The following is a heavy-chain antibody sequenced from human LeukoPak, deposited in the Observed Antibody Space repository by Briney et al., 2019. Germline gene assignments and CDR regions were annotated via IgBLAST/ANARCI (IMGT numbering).Heavy chain of an antibody. V-gene: IGHV4-59*01. Sequence: SETLSLTCTVSGGSISSYYWSWIRQPPGKGLDWIGYIYYSGSTNYNPSLKSRVTISVDTSKNQFSLKLSSVTAADTAVYYCARDRVDTNYYGMDVWGQGTTVTVSS. D-gene: IGHD3-10*01. CDR1: GGSISSYY. J-gene: IGHJ6*02. CDR3: ARDRVDTNYYGMDV. CDR2: IYYSGST.